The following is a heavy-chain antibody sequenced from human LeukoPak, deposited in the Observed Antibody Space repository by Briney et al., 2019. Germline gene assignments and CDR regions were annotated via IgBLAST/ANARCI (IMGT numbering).Heavy chain of an antibody. Sequence: ASVKVSCKASGGTFSSYAISWVRQAPGQGLEWMGGIIPIFGTANYEQKFQGRVTITADESTSTAYMELSSLRSEDTAVYYCARGPPIAQWLQREDYWGQGTLVTVSS. CDR3: ARGPPIAQWLQREDY. CDR1: GGTFSSYA. V-gene: IGHV1-69*13. D-gene: IGHD6-19*01. J-gene: IGHJ4*02. CDR2: IIPIFGTA.